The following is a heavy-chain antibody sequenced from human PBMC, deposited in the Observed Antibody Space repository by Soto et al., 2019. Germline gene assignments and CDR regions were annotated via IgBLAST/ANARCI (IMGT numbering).Heavy chain of an antibody. CDR1: GGTFSSYT. CDR2: IIPILGIA. V-gene: IGHV1-69*04. D-gene: IGHD5-12*01. J-gene: IGHJ4*02. CDR3: ARDARSGHDPRYYFDY. Sequence: SVKVSCKASGGTFSSYTISWVRQAPGQGLEWMGRIIPILGIANYAQKFQGRVTITADKSTSTAYMELSSLRSEDTAVYYCARDARSGHDPRYYFDYWVQGTLVTVSS.